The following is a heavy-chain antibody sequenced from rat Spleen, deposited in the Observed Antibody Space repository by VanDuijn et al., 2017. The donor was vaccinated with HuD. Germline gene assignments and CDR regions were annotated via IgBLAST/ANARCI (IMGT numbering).Heavy chain of an antibody. CDR1: GFSLTSYS. V-gene: IGHV2-34*01. CDR3: ARRGRGYFDF. D-gene: IGHD1-11*01. J-gene: IGHJ2*01. Sequence: QVQLKESGPGLVQPSETLSLTCTVSGFSLTSYSVSWVRQPSGKGPEWMGRMWYDGDTAYNSALKSRLSISRDTSKNQVFLKMNNLQTEDTAMYFCARRGRGYFDFWGQGVMVTVSS. CDR2: MWYDGDT.